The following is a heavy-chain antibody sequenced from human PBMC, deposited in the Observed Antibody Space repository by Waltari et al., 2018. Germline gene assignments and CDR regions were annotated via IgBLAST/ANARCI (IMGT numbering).Heavy chain of an antibody. CDR2: IYHSGST. V-gene: IGHV4-38-2*01. J-gene: IGHJ6*02. CDR3: ARRQGYYGMDV. Sequence: QVQLQESGPGLVKPSETLSLTCAVSGYSISSGYYWGWIRQPPGKGLEWIGSIYHSGSTYYNPTLKRRVTISVDTSKNQFSLKLSSVTAADTAVYYCARRQGYYGMDVWGQGTTVTVSS. CDR1: GYSISSGYY.